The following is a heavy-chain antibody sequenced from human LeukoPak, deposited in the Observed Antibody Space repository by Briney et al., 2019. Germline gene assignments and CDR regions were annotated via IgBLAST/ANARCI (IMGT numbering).Heavy chain of an antibody. D-gene: IGHD4-11*01. Sequence: SETLSLTCTVSGGSISSSSYYWGWLRQPPGRGLEWIESIYYSGSTYYNPSLKSRVTISVDTSKNQFSLKLSSVTAADTAVYYCARVRPVANFDYWGQGTLVTVSS. V-gene: IGHV4-39*07. CDR2: IYYSGST. CDR1: GGSISSSSYY. CDR3: ARVRPVANFDY. J-gene: IGHJ4*02.